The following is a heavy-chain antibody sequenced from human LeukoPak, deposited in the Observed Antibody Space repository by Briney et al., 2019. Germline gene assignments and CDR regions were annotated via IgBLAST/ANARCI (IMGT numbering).Heavy chain of an antibody. D-gene: IGHD2-2*01. Sequence: PGGSLRLSCAASGFTFSSYAMSWVRQAPGKGLEWVSAISGSGGSTYYADSVKGRFTISRDNSKNTLYLQMNSLRAEDTAVYYCAKDCSSTSCYRGGDYWGQGTLVTVSS. CDR3: AKDCSSTSCYRGGDY. J-gene: IGHJ4*02. CDR1: GFTFSSYA. CDR2: ISGSGGST. V-gene: IGHV3-23*01.